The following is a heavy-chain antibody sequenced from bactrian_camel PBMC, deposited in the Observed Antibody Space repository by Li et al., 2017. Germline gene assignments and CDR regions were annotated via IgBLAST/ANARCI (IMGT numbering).Heavy chain of an antibody. V-gene: IGHV3S26*01. CDR3: AARSVGWCPLFEHWLGKRAYTPGGYFAN. CDR2: GQEEERLGVAAIDHNGAT. D-gene: IGHD1*01. Sequence: VQLVESGGGSVEAGGSLKLSCQLNGYTYERYCLAWFRQGQEKEHVGVARQGQEEERLGVAAIDHNGATTYADSVKGRFAISQDDAKGHLYLQMHSLKPEDTAMYYCAARSVGWCPLFEHWLGKRAYTPGGYFANWGQGTQVTVS. CDR1: GYTYERYC. J-gene: IGHJ6*01.